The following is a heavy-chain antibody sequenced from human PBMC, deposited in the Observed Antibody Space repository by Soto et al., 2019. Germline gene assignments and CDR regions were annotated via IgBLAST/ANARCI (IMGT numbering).Heavy chain of an antibody. D-gene: IGHD2-8*01. V-gene: IGHV4-34*01. CDR3: ARGGPLLMVYAIGSVNFDY. Sequence: QVQLQQWGAGLLKPSETLSLTCAVYGGSFSGYYWSWIRQPPGKGLEWIGEINHSGSTNYNPSLKSRVTISVDTSKNQFSLKLSSVTAADTAVYYCARGGPLLMVYAIGSVNFDYWGQGTLVTVSS. J-gene: IGHJ4*02. CDR1: GGSFSGYY. CDR2: INHSGST.